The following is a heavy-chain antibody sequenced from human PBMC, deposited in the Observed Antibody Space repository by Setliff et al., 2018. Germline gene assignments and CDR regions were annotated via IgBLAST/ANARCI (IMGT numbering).Heavy chain of an antibody. V-gene: IGHV4-61*09. CDR2: IYTSGST. CDR3: ARSRTIAVKGGVFAV. J-gene: IGHJ2*01. CDR1: GGSISSGSYY. Sequence: TSETLSLTCTVSGGSISSGSYYWSWIRQPAGKGLEWIGHIYTSGSTNYNPSLNSRVTLSIDTSKNQFSLELSSVTAADTAVYYCARSRTIAVKGGVFAVWGRGTLVTVSS. D-gene: IGHD6-19*01.